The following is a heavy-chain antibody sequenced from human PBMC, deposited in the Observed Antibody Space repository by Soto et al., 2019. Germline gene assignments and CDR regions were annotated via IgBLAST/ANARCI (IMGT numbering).Heavy chain of an antibody. V-gene: IGHV1-69*01. D-gene: IGHD5-18*01. J-gene: IGHJ5*02. Sequence: QLQLVQSGAEVQKPGSSVKASCKASGGTFSSYAISWVRQAPGQGLEWMGGIIPIFGTANYAQKFQGRVTITADESTSTAYMELSSLRAEDTAVYYCARDRARGYRYGYVNWFDPWGQGTLVTVSS. CDR1: GGTFSSYA. CDR3: ARDRARGYRYGYVNWFDP. CDR2: IIPIFGTA.